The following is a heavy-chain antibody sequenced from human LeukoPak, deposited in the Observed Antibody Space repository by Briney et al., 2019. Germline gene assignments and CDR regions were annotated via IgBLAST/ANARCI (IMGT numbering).Heavy chain of an antibody. D-gene: IGHD3-3*01. CDR3: ARDFGSTDYYYYMDV. Sequence: SETLSLTCIVSGDSISASTYYWGWIRQPPGKGLDWIGTISYSGSSYSNPSLKSRVTISVDTSKNQFSLKLSSVTAADTAVYYCARDFGSTDYYYYMDVWGKGTTVTVSS. CDR1: GDSISASTYY. V-gene: IGHV4-39*07. CDR2: ISYSGSS. J-gene: IGHJ6*03.